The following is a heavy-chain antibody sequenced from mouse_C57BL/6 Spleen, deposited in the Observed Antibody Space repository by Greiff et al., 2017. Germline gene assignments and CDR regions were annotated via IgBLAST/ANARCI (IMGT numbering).Heavy chain of an antibody. CDR1: GFTFSDYG. V-gene: IGHV5-17*01. J-gene: IGHJ2*01. D-gene: IGHD2-1*01. CDR3: ASDANSPFDY. Sequence: EVMLVESGGGLVKPGGSLKLSCAASGFTFSDYGMHWVRQAPEKGLEWVAYISSGSSTIYYADTVKGRFTISRDNAKNTLFLQRTSLRSEDTAMYYCASDANSPFDYWGQGTTLTVSS. CDR2: ISSGSSTI.